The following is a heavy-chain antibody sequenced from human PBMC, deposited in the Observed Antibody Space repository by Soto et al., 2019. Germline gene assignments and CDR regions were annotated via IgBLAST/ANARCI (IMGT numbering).Heavy chain of an antibody. J-gene: IGHJ4*02. CDR2: IYWNGEK. D-gene: IGHD6-13*01. V-gene: IGHV2-5*01. CDR1: GFSLSTDAVG. CDR3: AHRIAAPGRTLDY. Sequence: QITLKESGPPLVRPTQTLTLTCTVSGFSLSTDAVGVAWIRQSPGKALEWLGIIYWNGEKRYKSSLQTRLTITRDTSKNQVVLTMTDMAPVDTATYFCAHRIAAPGRTLDYWGQGVLVTVSS.